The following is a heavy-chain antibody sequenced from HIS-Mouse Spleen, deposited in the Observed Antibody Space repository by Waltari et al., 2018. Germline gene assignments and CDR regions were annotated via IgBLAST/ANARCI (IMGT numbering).Heavy chain of an antibody. Sequence: EVQLVESGGGLVQPGRSLRLSCAASGFTFDDYAMHWVGQAPGKGLEVVSGISWNSGSIGYADSVKGRFTIARDNAKNSLYLQMNSLRAEDTALYYCAKDGRSLNYWGQGTLVTVSS. CDR3: AKDGRSLNY. CDR2: ISWNSGSI. J-gene: IGHJ4*02. CDR1: GFTFDDYA. V-gene: IGHV3-9*01.